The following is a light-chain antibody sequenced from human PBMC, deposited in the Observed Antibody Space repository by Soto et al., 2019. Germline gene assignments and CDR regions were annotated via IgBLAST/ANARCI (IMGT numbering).Light chain of an antibody. CDR1: QSVSSSY. CDR3: QQYGSSSWT. Sequence: EIVLTQSPGTLSLSPGERATLSCRASQSVSSSYLAWYQQKPGQAPRLLIYGTSSMATAIPDRFSGSGSGTDFTLTICRLEPEDFAVYYCQQYGSSSWTFGQGTKVEIK. CDR2: GTS. V-gene: IGKV3-20*01. J-gene: IGKJ1*01.